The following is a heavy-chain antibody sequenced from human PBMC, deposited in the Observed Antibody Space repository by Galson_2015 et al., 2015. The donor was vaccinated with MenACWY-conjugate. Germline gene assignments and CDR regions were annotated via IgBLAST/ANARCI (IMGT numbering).Heavy chain of an antibody. V-gene: IGHV3-7*03. CDR3: ARDLGFYCSRNDCYSPY. CDR1: GFILNNYW. J-gene: IGHJ4*02. CDR2: IKQDGSEM. Sequence: SLRLSCAASGFILNNYWMSWVRQVPGKGPEWVANIKQDGSEMYYVDSVRGRFTISRDNAKNSLYLQMNSLRAEDTAVYYCARDLGFYCSRNDCYSPYWGQGTLVTVPS. D-gene: IGHD2-2*01.